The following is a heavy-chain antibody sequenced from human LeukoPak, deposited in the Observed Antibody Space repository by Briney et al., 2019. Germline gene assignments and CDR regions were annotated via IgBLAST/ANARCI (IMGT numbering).Heavy chain of an antibody. CDR1: GFTFSSYE. Sequence: PGGSLRLSCAASGFTFSSYEMNWVRQAPGKGLEWVPFIRYDGSNKYYADSVKGRFTISRDNSKNTLYLQMNSLRAEDTAVYYCALYYYDSSGYFDYWGQGTLVTVSS. V-gene: IGHV3-30*02. CDR2: IRYDGSNK. J-gene: IGHJ4*02. D-gene: IGHD3-22*01. CDR3: ALYYYDSSGYFDY.